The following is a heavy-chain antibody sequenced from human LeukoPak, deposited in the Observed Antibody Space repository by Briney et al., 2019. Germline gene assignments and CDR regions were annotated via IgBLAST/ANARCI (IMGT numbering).Heavy chain of an antibody. CDR2: ISSGSSTI. D-gene: IGHD5-12*01. Sequence: GGSLRLSCAASGFTLSNSNMNWARQAPGKGLEWVSYISSGSSTIYYADSVKGRFTISRDNAKNSLYLQMNSLREEDTAVYYCARQYTGYDSSDYWGQGTLVTVSS. CDR1: GFTLSNSN. CDR3: ARQYTGYDSSDY. J-gene: IGHJ4*02. V-gene: IGHV3-48*02.